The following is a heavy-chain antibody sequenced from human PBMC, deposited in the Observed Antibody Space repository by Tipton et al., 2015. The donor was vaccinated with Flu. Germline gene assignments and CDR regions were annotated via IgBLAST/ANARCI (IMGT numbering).Heavy chain of an antibody. CDR3: AKEGPSWYFDL. J-gene: IGHJ2*01. V-gene: IGHV4-31*03. CDR1: GGSISSDGYY. Sequence: TLSLTCTVSGGSISSDGYYWNWIRQHPVKGLEWIGYIYYSGSTYYNPSLKSRVTISVDTSRNQFSLKLSSVTAADTAVYYCAKEGPSWYFDLWGRGTLVTVSP. CDR2: IYYSGST.